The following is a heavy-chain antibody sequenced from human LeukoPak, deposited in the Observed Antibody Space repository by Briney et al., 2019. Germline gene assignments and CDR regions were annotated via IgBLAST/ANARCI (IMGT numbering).Heavy chain of an antibody. V-gene: IGHV3-48*02. CDR2: ISSSRNTI. Sequence: GGSLRLSCAASGFTFSSYSMNWVRQAPGKGLEWVSYISSSRNTIYYADSVKGRFTISRDNAKNSLFLQMNSHRDEDTSVYYCARAVTVVTRGGLVFDYWGQGTLVTVSS. CDR3: ARAVTVVTRGGLVFDY. D-gene: IGHD2-21*02. CDR1: GFTFSSYS. J-gene: IGHJ4*02.